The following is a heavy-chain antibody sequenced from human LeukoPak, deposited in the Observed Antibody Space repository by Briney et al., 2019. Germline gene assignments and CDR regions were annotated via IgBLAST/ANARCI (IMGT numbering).Heavy chain of an antibody. D-gene: IGHD6-19*01. Sequence: GGSLRLSCTASRFTFSSFWMSWVRQAPGKGLEWVANIKQDGGEKYYVDSVKGRFTISRDNAKNTLYLQMNSVRAEDTAIYYCAKDFRFGSGWWGQGTLVTVSS. J-gene: IGHJ4*02. V-gene: IGHV3-7*05. CDR3: AKDFRFGSGW. CDR1: RFTFSSFW. CDR2: IKQDGGEK.